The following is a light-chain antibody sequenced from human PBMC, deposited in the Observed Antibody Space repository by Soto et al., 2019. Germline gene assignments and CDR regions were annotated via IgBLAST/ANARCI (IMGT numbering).Light chain of an antibody. CDR2: NNS. V-gene: IGLV1-44*01. CDR1: ISNIGSNS. Sequence: QSALTQPPSASGTPGQRVTISCSGSISNIGSNSLNWYQQLPGTSPKLLIYNNSQRPSGVPDRFSGSQSGTSASLAISGLQSEDEADYYCAAWDASLNGVIFGGGTKVTVL. CDR3: AAWDASLNGVI. J-gene: IGLJ2*01.